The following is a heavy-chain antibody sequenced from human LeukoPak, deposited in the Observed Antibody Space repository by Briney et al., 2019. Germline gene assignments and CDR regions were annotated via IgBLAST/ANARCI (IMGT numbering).Heavy chain of an antibody. CDR3: SLGSSSFYNWFDP. CDR1: GGTFSSYA. V-gene: IGHV1-69*13. J-gene: IGHJ5*02. D-gene: IGHD6-6*01. CDR2: IIPIFGTA. Sequence: GASVNVSCKASGGTFSSYAISWVRQAPGQGLEWMGGIIPIFGTANYAQKFQGRVTITADESTSTAYMELSSLRSEDTAVYYCSLGSSSFYNWFDPWGQGTLVTVSS.